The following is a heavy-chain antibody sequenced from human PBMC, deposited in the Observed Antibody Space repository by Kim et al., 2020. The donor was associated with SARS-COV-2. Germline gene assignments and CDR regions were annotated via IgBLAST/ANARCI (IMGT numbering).Heavy chain of an antibody. J-gene: IGHJ4*02. D-gene: IGHD3-3*01. Sequence: GGSLRLSCAASGFTFSSSAMSWVRQAPGRGLEWVSAISGTGGNTFYADSVKGRFTMSRDNSKKTLYLQMSSLRAEDTATYYCAKNRVGVATTVDYWGRGTLVTVSS. V-gene: IGHV3-23*01. CDR3: AKNRVGVATTVDY. CDR2: ISGTGGNT. CDR1: GFTFSSSA.